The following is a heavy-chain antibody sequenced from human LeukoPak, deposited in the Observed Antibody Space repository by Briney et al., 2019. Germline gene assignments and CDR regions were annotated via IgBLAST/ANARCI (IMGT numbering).Heavy chain of an antibody. CDR1: GYTFTCYY. CDR2: INPNSGGT. Sequence: GASVKVSCKASGYTFTCYYMHWVRQAPGQGLEWMGWINPNSGGTNYAQKFLGRITMTRDTSISTAYMELSRLRSDDTAVYYCASATTYCGGDCYPLDAFDIWGQGTMVTVSS. J-gene: IGHJ3*02. CDR3: ASATTYCGGDCYPLDAFDI. V-gene: IGHV1-2*02. D-gene: IGHD2-21*02.